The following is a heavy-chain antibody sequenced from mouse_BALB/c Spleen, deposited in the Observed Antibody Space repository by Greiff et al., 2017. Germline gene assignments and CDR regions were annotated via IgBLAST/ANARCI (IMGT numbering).Heavy chain of an antibody. CDR2: ISSGSSTI. V-gene: IGHV5-17*02. D-gene: IGHD1-1*01. CDR3: ARDMGYYGSSSYAMDY. Sequence: EVQGVESGGGLVQPGGSRKLSCAASGFTFSSFGMHWVRQAPEKGLEWVAYISSGSSTIYYADTVKGRFTISRDNPKNTLFLQMTSLRSEDTAMYYCARDMGYYGSSSYAMDYWGQGTSVTVSS. CDR1: GFTFSSFG. J-gene: IGHJ4*01.